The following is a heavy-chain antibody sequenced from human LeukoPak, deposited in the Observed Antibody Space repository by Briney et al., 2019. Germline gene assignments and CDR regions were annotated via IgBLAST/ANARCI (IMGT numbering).Heavy chain of an antibody. CDR3: AKDVDWSYFDY. V-gene: IGHV3-23*01. Sequence: GGSLRLSCAASGFTFSGYWMHWVRQAPGKGLEWVSAISGSGGSTYYADSVKGRFTISRDNSKNTLYLQMNSLRAEDTAVYYCAKDVDWSYFDYWGQGTLVTVSS. CDR2: ISGSGGST. CDR1: GFTFSGYW. J-gene: IGHJ4*02. D-gene: IGHD3-9*01.